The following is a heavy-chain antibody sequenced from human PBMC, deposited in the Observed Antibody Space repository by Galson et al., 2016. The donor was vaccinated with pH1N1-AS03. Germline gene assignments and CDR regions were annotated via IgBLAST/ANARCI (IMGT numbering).Heavy chain of an antibody. CDR1: GGSISSSPW. V-gene: IGHV4-4*02. CDR2: IYHSGRT. Sequence: LSLTCVVSGGSISSSPWWSWVRQSPRKGLEWIGEIYHSGRTNYNPSLKSRVTMSVDKSKNQFSLKLNSVTAADTAVYYCAAGRTNAFDFWGQGTKVTASS. CDR3: AAGRTNAFDF. D-gene: IGHD1-14*01. J-gene: IGHJ3*01.